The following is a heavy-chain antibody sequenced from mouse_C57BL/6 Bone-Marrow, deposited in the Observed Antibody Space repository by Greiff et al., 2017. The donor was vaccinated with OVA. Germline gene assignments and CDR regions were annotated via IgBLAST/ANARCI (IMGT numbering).Heavy chain of an antibody. CDR3: ARGAY. V-gene: IGHV2-2*01. CDR2: IWSGGST. J-gene: IGHJ3*01. Sequence: QVQLKESGPGLVQPSQRLSITCTVSGFSLTSYGVHWVRQSPGKGLEWLGVIWSGGSTDYNAAFISRLSISKDNSKSQVFFKMNSLQADDTAIYYCARGAYWGQGTLVTVSA. CDR1: GFSLTSYG.